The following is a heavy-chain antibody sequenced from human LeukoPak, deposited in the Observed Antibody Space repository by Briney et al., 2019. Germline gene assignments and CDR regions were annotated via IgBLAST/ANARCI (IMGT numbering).Heavy chain of an antibody. J-gene: IGHJ6*02. D-gene: IGHD2-21*02. CDR1: GGSIGSYY. V-gene: IGHV4-59*08. CDR3: ARLSDCGGDCYAYYYYYYGMDV. CDR2: IYYSGST. Sequence: SETLSLTCTVSGGSIGSYYWSWIRQPPGKGLEWIGYIYYSGSTNYSPSLKSRVTISVDTSKNQFSLKLSSVTAADTAVYYCARLSDCGGDCYAYYYYYYGMDVWGQGTTVTVSS.